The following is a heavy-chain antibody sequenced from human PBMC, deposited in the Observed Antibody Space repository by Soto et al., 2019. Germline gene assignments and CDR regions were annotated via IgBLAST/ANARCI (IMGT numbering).Heavy chain of an antibody. CDR1: GFTFDNYA. J-gene: IGHJ5*02. D-gene: IGHD2-15*01. CDR2: ISWNSNTI. V-gene: IGHV3-9*01. Sequence: GGSLRLSCAASGFTFDNYAMHWVRQAPGKGLEWVSGISWNSNTIAYADSVKGRFTISRDNAKNSLYLQLSSLRSEDTAVYYCARDVVVGVLDTTRGVACFDPWGQGTLVTVSS. CDR3: ARDVVVGVLDTTRGVACFDP.